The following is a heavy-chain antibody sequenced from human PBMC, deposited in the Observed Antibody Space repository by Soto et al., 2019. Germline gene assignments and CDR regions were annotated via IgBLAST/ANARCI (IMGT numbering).Heavy chain of an antibody. Sequence: ASETLSLTCTVSGGAVSSGTYYWSWIRQPPGKGLEWIGHIYFTGSTNYNPSLKSRVTMSLDTSRNQFSLKLSSVTAADTAVYYCARGPPRVQWFEPWGRGTRVTVAS. CDR3: ARGPPRVQWFEP. V-gene: IGHV4-61*01. J-gene: IGHJ5*02. CDR1: GGAVSSGTYY. CDR2: IYFTGST.